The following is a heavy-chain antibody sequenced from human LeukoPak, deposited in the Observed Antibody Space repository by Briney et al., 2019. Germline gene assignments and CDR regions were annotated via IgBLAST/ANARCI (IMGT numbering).Heavy chain of an antibody. V-gene: IGHV1-69*05. CDR2: IIPIFGTA. CDR3: ARSMGYSYGYDWFDP. Sequence: SVKVSCKASGGTFSSYAISWVLQAPGQGLEWMGRIIPIFGTANYAQKFQGRVTITTDESTSTAYMELSSLRSEDTAVYYCARSMGYSYGYDWFDPWGQGTLVTVSS. CDR1: GGTFSSYA. J-gene: IGHJ5*02. D-gene: IGHD5-18*01.